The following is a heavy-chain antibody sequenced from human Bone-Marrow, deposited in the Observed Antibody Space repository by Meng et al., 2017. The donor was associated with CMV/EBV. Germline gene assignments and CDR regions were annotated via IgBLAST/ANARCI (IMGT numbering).Heavy chain of an antibody. Sequence: GESLKISCAVPGFTFSNYDMSWVRQAPGRGLEWVSSITTSGGGAYYADSVKGRFTISRNNSKNTLYLQMNSLRAEDTAVYYCAKHIPFGDFWGQGTLVTVSS. J-gene: IGHJ4*02. CDR1: GFTFSNYD. D-gene: IGHD3-16*01. CDR2: ITTSGGGA. CDR3: AKHIPFGDF. V-gene: IGHV3-23*01.